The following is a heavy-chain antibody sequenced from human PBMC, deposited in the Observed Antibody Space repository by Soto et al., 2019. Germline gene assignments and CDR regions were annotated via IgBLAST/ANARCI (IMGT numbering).Heavy chain of an antibody. J-gene: IGHJ3*02. CDR3: AKALRAIVVVVAAPNDAFDI. CDR2: ISGSGGST. V-gene: IGHV3-23*01. Sequence: GGSLRLSCAASGFTFSSYAMSWVRQAPGKGLEWVSAISGSGGSTYYADSVKGRFTISRDNSKNTLYLQMNSLRAEDTAVYYCAKALRAIVVVVAAPNDAFDIWGQGTMVTVSS. CDR1: GFTFSSYA. D-gene: IGHD2-15*01.